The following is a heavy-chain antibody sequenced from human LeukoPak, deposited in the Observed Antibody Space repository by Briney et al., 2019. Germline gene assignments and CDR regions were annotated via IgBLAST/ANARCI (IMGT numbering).Heavy chain of an antibody. CDR2: IYTSGST. CDR1: GGSISSYY. V-gene: IGHV4-4*07. Sequence: PSETLSLTCTVSGGSISSYYWSWIRQPAGKGLEWIGRIYTSGSTNYNPSLKSRVTMSVDTSKNQFSLKLSSVTAADTAVYYCARRYYYDTSSYRSYWYFDLWGRGTLVTVSS. CDR3: ARRYYYDTSSYRSYWYFDL. J-gene: IGHJ2*01. D-gene: IGHD3-22*01.